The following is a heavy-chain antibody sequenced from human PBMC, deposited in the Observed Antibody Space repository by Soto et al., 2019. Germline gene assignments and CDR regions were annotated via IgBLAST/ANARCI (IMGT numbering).Heavy chain of an antibody. CDR3: ARVAMIVVGDYGFDI. CDR2: ISYDGSNK. J-gene: IGHJ3*02. V-gene: IGHV3-30-3*01. CDR1: GFTFSSYA. D-gene: IGHD3-22*01. Sequence: QVQLVESGGGVVQPGRSLRLSCAASGFTFSSYAMHWVRQTPGKGLEWVAVISYDGSNKYYADSVKGRFTISRDNSKNTLYLQMNSLRAEDTAVYYCARVAMIVVGDYGFDIWGQGTMVTVSS.